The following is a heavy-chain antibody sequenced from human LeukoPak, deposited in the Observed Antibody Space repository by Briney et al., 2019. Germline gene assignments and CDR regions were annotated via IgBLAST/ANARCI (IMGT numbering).Heavy chain of an antibody. CDR1: EFTFRSYA. J-gene: IGHJ2*01. CDR2: ISGDGGKT. V-gene: IGHV3-23*01. D-gene: IGHD4-17*01. Sequence: PGGSLRLSCTVSEFTFRSYAMSWVRQAPGKGLVWVSTISGDGGKTYYADSVKGRFTISRDNSKNTLYMQVNSLRAEDTAVYYCAKGQWGPVYGDYLLYFDLWGRGTLVTVSS. CDR3: AKGQWGPVYGDYLLYFDL.